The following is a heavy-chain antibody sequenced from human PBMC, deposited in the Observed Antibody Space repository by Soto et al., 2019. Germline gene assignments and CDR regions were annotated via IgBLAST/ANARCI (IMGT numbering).Heavy chain of an antibody. V-gene: IGHV1-3*01. J-gene: IGHJ4*02. D-gene: IGHD3-10*01. CDR3: AREMDDGSGSSNFDY. CDR2: INAGNGNT. Sequence: QVQLVQSGAEVKKPGASVKVSCKASGYTFTSYAMHWVRQAPGQRLEWMGWINAGNGNTKYSQKFQRRGTITRDTSASTAYMEMSSLRSEDTAVYYCAREMDDGSGSSNFDYWGQGTLVTVCS. CDR1: GYTFTSYA.